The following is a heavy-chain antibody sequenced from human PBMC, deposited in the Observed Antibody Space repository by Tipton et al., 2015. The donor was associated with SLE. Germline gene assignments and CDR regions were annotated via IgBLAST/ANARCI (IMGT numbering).Heavy chain of an antibody. CDR2: INPSGTT. Sequence: TLSLTCAVYGGSFSDYHLSWIRQPPGKGLEWIGEINPSGTTNYNPSLEIRVTISLDTSKHQFSLKLTSVTAADTAVYYCARVLLGTSGSDLWGRGTLVTVSS. J-gene: IGHJ2*01. CDR1: GGSFSDYH. D-gene: IGHD3-16*01. V-gene: IGHV4-34*01. CDR3: ARVLLGTSGSDL.